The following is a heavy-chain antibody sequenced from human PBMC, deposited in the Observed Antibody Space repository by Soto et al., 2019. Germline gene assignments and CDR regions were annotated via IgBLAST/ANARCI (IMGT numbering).Heavy chain of an antibody. CDR2: ISPYNGDT. J-gene: IGHJ6*02. CDR3: ARGNRYYYYGMDV. CDR1: GYIFASYG. V-gene: IGHV1-18*01. Sequence: ASVKVYCKASGYIFASYGITWVRQAPGQGLEFMGFISPYNGDTDYAQNLQGRVTMTTDTSTSTAYMELRSLRSDDTAVYYCARGNRYYYYGMDVWGQGTTVTVSS.